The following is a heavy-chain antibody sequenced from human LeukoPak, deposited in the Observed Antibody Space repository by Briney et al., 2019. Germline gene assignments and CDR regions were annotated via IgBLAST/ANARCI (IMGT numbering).Heavy chain of an antibody. D-gene: IGHD3-10*01. CDR2: FDPEDGET. Sequence: ASVKVSCKVSGYTLTELSMHWVRQAPGKGLEWMGGFDPEDGETIYAQKFQGRVTMTEDTSTDTAYMELSSLRSEDTAVYYCAKDPGVLLWFGESSFDYWGQGTLVTVSS. CDR1: GYTLTELS. V-gene: IGHV1-24*01. J-gene: IGHJ4*02. CDR3: AKDPGVLLWFGESSFDY.